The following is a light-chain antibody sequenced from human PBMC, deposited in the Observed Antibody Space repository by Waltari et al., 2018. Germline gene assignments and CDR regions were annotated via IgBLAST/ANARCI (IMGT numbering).Light chain of an antibody. V-gene: IGLV2-14*01. CDR1: SSDVGGYTY. CDR2: EVS. CDR3: SSYTSSSTPWV. J-gene: IGLJ2*01. Sequence: QSALTQPASVSGSPAQSITISCTGTSSDVGGYTYVSWYQQHPGKAPKLMIYEVSNRPSGVSNRFSGSKSGNTASLTISGLQAEDEADYYCSSYTSSSTPWVFGGGTKLTVL.